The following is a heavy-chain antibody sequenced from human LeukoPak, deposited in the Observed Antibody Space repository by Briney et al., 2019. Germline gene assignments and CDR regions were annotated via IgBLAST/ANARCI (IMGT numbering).Heavy chain of an antibody. CDR1: GGTFSSYA. D-gene: IGHD6-19*01. V-gene: IGHV1-69*05. CDR2: IIPIFGTA. Sequence: GASVKVSCKASGGTFSSYAISWVRQAPGQGLEWMGRIIPIFGTANYAQKFQGRVTFTTDESTSTAYMELSSLRSEDTAVYYCAREDSSGWSQFDYWGQGTLVTVSS. J-gene: IGHJ4*02. CDR3: AREDSSGWSQFDY.